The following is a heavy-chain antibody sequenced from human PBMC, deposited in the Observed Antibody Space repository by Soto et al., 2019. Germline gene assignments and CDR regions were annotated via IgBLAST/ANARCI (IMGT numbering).Heavy chain of an antibody. CDR1: GYSLTSYG. V-gene: IGHV1-18*01. CDR3: AREYCSSASCYGPDF. Sequence: QVQLVQSGAEVKMPGASVKVSCKASGYSLTSYGISWVRQAHGQGLEWMGWISGHDGNTKYTQKLQGRVTVTTDTSTSTAYMDLRSLRSDDTAVYYCAREYCSSASCYGPDFWGQGTLVTVSS. CDR2: ISGHDGNT. D-gene: IGHD2-2*01. J-gene: IGHJ4*02.